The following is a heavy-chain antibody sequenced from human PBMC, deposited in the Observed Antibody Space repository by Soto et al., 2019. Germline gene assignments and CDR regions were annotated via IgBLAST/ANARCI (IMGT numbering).Heavy chain of an antibody. CDR2: INPSDGNR. V-gene: IGHV1-18*01. Sequence: ASVKVSCKPSGDTFSSYSFNWVRQAPGQGLEWMGWINPSDGNRNFAQKFEDRVTMTTATSTNTVFLELRSLKSDDTAIYYCARGRLRGYDSSGFYSWGQGTMVTVSS. CDR3: ARGRLRGYDSSGFYS. D-gene: IGHD3-22*01. J-gene: IGHJ4*02. CDR1: GDTFSSYS.